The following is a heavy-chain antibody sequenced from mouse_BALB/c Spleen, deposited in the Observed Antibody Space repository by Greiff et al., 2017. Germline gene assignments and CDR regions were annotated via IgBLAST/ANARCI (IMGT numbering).Heavy chain of an antibody. J-gene: IGHJ2*01. CDR3: ARLITTGFDY. CDR1: GFTFSSYA. V-gene: IGHV5-9-4*01. Sequence: EVQLVESGGGLVKPGGSLKLSCAASGFTFSSYAMSWVRQSPEKRLEWVAEISSGGSYTYYPDTVTGRFTISRDNAKNTLYLEMSSLRSEDTAMYYCARLITTGFDYWGQGTTLTVSS. CDR2: ISSGGSYT. D-gene: IGHD2-4*01.